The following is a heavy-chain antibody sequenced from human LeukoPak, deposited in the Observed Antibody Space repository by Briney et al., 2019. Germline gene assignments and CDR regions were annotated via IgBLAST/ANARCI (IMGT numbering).Heavy chain of an antibody. J-gene: IGHJ3*02. V-gene: IGHV4-39*07. CDR3: ARDGTTVTTRGAFDI. D-gene: IGHD4-17*01. Sequence: SETLSLTCIVSGGSISSYSNYWAWIRQPPGKGLEWIGSISYSGSAYYNPSLKSRVTISVDTSKNQFSLKLSSVTAADTAVYYCARDGTTVTTRGAFDIWGQGTMVTVSS. CDR1: GGSISSYSNY. CDR2: ISYSGSA.